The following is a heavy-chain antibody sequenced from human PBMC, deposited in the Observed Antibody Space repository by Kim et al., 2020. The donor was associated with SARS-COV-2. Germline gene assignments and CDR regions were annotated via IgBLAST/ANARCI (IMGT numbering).Heavy chain of an antibody. Sequence: YNPSLKSRVTISVDTSKNQFSLKLSSVTAADTAVYYCARSSSWYAGYFDYWGQGTLVTVSS. D-gene: IGHD6-13*01. V-gene: IGHV4-30-2*05. J-gene: IGHJ4*02. CDR3: ARSSSWYAGYFDY.